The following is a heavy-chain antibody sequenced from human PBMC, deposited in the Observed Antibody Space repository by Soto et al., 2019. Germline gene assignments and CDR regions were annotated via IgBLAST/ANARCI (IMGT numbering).Heavy chain of an antibody. V-gene: IGHV3-30*18. Sequence: PGGSLRLSCAASGFTFSSYGMHCVRQAPGKGLEWVAVISYDGSNKYYADSVKGRFTISRDNSKNTLYLQMNSLRAEDTAVYYCAKEVGKMATPPGYWGQGTLVTVSS. CDR1: GFTFSSYG. J-gene: IGHJ4*02. CDR3: AKEVGKMATPPGY. D-gene: IGHD5-12*01. CDR2: ISYDGSNK.